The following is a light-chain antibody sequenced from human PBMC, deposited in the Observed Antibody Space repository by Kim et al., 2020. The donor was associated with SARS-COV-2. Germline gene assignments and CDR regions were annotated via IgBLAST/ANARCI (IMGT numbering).Light chain of an antibody. CDR3: QVWDSSSDHPV. V-gene: IGLV3-21*03. CDR2: DDR. Sequence: APGKTARITCGGNDIGSKSVPWYQQQPGQAPVLVIYDDRDRPSGIPERFSGSNSGNTATLTISRVEAGDEADYYCQVWDSSSDHPVFGGGTQLTVL. J-gene: IGLJ2*01. CDR1: DIGSKS.